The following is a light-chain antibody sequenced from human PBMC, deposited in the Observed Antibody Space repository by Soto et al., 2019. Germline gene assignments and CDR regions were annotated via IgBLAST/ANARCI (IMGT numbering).Light chain of an antibody. CDR2: GAS. Sequence: ELLMTQSPATLSVSPGERATLSCRASQSININLAWYQQKPGQAPRLLIYGASTRATGIPARFSGSGSGTEFTLTISSLQSEDFAVYYCQQYNDWPRGTFGQGTKVEIK. CDR3: QQYNDWPRGT. CDR1: QSININ. V-gene: IGKV3-15*01. J-gene: IGKJ1*01.